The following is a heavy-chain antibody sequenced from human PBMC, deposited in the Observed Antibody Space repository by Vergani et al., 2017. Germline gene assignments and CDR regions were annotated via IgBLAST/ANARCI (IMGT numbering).Heavy chain of an antibody. CDR2: IKSTFDRGTT. Sequence: EVQLVESGGGIVKPGGSLRLSCVASGFSFRNAWMNWVRRTPGKGLEWVGRIKSTFDRGTTDYAAAVKGRFTISRDDSKNTLFLQMNGLKTEDIGVYYCTTDPRYCEDGSCYWLRDHHYYGMDVWGQGTTVTVSS. J-gene: IGHJ6*02. D-gene: IGHD3-10*01. CDR3: TTDPRYCEDGSCYWLRDHHYYGMDV. V-gene: IGHV3-15*07. CDR1: GFSFRNAW.